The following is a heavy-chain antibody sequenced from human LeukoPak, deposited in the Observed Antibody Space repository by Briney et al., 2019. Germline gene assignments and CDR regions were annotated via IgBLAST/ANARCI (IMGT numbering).Heavy chain of an antibody. J-gene: IGHJ4*02. CDR2: IYSGGAT. V-gene: IGHV3-53*01. CDR3: ARGAYRISWPGIDY. D-gene: IGHD3-16*02. Sequence: GGSLRLSCAASGFTVISNLMTWVRQSPGRGLEWLSSIYSGGATYYADSVKGRFTISRDHSNNSVSLQMTDLRVEDTAIYYCARGAYRISWPGIDYWGQGTLVTVSS. CDR1: GFTVISNL.